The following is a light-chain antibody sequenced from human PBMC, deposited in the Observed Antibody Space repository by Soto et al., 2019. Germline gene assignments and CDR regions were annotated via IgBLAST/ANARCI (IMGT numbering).Light chain of an antibody. V-gene: IGKV3-15*01. CDR3: HQYNDGPIT. CDR1: QSVGSL. CDR2: RAS. Sequence: EIVLTQSPATLSVSPGERATLSCRASQSVGSLLAWYQQKPGQAPSLLIYRASTRATNIAGRFSGSGSGTEFTLTISSLQSEDFGVDYCHQYNDGPITVRQGTRLE. J-gene: IGKJ5*01.